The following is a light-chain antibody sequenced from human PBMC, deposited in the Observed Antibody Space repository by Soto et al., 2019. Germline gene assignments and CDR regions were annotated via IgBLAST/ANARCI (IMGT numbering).Light chain of an antibody. CDR2: QVT. CDR1: SSDLAIYNY. J-gene: IGLJ1*01. V-gene: IGLV2-14*01. CDR3: SSYTDSSKYA. Sequence: QSVLTQPASVSGSPGQSITISCTGTSSDLAIYNYVSWYQQQPGKAPKLMIYQVTNRPSGVSNRFSGSRSGNTASLTISGLQAEDEADYYCSSYTDSSKYAFGTGTKVTVL.